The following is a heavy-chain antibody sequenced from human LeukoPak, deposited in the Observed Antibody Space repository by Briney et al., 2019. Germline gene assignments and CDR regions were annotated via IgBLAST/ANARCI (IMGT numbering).Heavy chain of an antibody. CDR3: AREKVWFGELNYYYYYGMDV. V-gene: IGHV3-7*01. CDR2: IKQDGSER. D-gene: IGHD3-10*01. Sequence: GGSLRLSCAASGFTFSSYWMSWVRQAPGKGLEWVANIKQDGSERYYVDSVKGRFTISRDNAKNSLYLQMNSLRAEDTAVYYCAREKVWFGELNYYYYYGMDVRGQGTTVTVSS. CDR1: GFTFSSYW. J-gene: IGHJ6*02.